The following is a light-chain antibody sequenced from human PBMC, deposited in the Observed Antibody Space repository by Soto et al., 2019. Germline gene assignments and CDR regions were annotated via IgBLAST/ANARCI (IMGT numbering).Light chain of an antibody. CDR2: LGS. J-gene: IGKJ5*01. V-gene: IGKV2-28*01. Sequence: DIVMTQSPLSLPVTPGEPASISCRSSQSLLHSNGYNYLDWFLQKPGQCPQPLIYLGSNRASGVPDRFSGSGSGTDFTLKISRVEAEDVGVYYCMQALQIPPITFGQGTRLEIK. CDR1: QSLLHSNGYNY. CDR3: MQALQIPPIT.